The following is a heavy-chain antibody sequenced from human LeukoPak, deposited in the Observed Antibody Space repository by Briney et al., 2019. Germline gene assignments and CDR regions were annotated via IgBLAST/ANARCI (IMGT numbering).Heavy chain of an antibody. Sequence: PSETLSLTRTVSGGSISSYYWSWIRQPPGKGLEWIGYIYHSGSTYYNPSLKSRVTISVDRSKNQFSLKLSSVTAADTAVYYCAREPRITIFGVVTSGAFDIWGQGTMVTVSS. CDR3: AREPRITIFGVVTSGAFDI. CDR1: GGSISSYY. D-gene: IGHD3-3*01. J-gene: IGHJ3*02. CDR2: IYHSGST. V-gene: IGHV4-59*12.